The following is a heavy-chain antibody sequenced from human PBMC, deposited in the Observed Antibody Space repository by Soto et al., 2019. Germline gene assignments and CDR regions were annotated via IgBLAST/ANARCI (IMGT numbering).Heavy chain of an antibody. CDR1: GFTFSSSA. J-gene: IGHJ6*02. CDR2: ISGSGGST. V-gene: IGHV3-23*01. CDR3: ARDPVRITMVRGVFRDYYYGMDV. Sequence: PGGSLRLSCAASGFTFSSSAMSWVRQAPGKGLEWVSTISGSGGSTYYADSVKGRFTVSRDNSKNTLYLQMNSLRAEDTAVYYCARDPVRITMVRGVFRDYYYGMDVWGQGTTVTVSS. D-gene: IGHD3-10*01.